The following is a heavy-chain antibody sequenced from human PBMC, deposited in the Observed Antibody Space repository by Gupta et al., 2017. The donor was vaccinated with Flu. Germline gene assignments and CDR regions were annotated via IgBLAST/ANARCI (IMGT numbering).Heavy chain of an antibody. CDR3: ARGWELGRDAFDI. V-gene: IGHV3-21*01. J-gene: IGHJ3*02. CDR1: LRRYS. D-gene: IGHD1-26*01. CDR2: ISSSSSYI. Sequence: LRRYSMNWVRQAPGKGLEWVSSISSSSSYIYYADSVKGRFTISRDNAKNSLYLKMNSLRAEDTAVYYCARGWELGRDAFDIWGQGTMVTVSS.